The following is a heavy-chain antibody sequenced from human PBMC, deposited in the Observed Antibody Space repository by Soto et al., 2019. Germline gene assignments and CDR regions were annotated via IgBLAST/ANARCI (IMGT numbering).Heavy chain of an antibody. Sequence: PGESLKISCKASGYSFTNFWIGWVRQMPGKGLEWMGLIHPGDSETRYGPSFQGQVTISADRSISTAYLQWSSLKASDTAIYYCARGLPGVPKVDHCYMDVWGKGTTVTVSS. J-gene: IGHJ6*03. D-gene: IGHD3-10*01. CDR1: GYSFTNFW. CDR3: ARGLPGVPKVDHCYMDV. CDR2: IHPGDSET. V-gene: IGHV5-51*01.